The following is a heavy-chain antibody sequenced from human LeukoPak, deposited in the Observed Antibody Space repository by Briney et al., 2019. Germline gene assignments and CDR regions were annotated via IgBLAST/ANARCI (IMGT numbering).Heavy chain of an antibody. D-gene: IGHD6-19*01. CDR1: GYSIRSGYY. J-gene: IGHJ4*02. CDR2: TYHSGST. CDR3: ARLHCSGWYLDC. Sequence: PSETLSLTCAVSGYSIRSGYYWGWIRQPPGKGLEWIGNTYHSGSTYYSPSLKSRVTISMDTSKNQFSLKLGSVTAADTAVYYCARLHCSGWYLDCWGQGTLVIVSS. V-gene: IGHV4-38-2*01.